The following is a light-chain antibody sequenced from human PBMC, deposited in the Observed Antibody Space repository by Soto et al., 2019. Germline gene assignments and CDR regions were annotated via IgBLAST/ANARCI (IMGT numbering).Light chain of an antibody. CDR3: QAWDSSTVL. CDR1: KLGDKY. J-gene: IGLJ2*01. V-gene: IGLV3-1*01. CDR2: QDR. Sequence: SYELTQPPSVSVSPGQTASITCSGDKLGDKYACWYQQKPGQSPVLVIYQDRKRPSGIPERFSGSNSGNTATLTISGTQAMDEADYYGQAWDSSTVLFGRGTKVTVL.